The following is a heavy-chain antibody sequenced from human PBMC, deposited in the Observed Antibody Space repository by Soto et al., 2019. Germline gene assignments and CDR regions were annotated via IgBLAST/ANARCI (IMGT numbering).Heavy chain of an antibody. V-gene: IGHV5-51*01. CDR2: IYPDDSDT. CDR3: ARIIAVAGADAFDI. J-gene: IGHJ3*02. CDR1: GYTFTTYW. D-gene: IGHD6-19*01. Sequence: PGESLKISCKGSGYTFTTYWIAWVRHMPGKGLEWMGIIYPDDSDTRYGPSFQGQVTISADKSNSTAYLQWSSLQASDTAMYYCARIIAVAGADAFDIWGPGTMVTVSS.